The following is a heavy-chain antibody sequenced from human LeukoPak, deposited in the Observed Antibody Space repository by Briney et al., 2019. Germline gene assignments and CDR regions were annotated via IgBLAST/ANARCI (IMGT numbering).Heavy chain of an antibody. D-gene: IGHD3-22*01. CDR3: ARAPDSSGYYYIADY. CDR1: GFTISSNY. Sequence: GGSLRLSCAASGFTISSNYMNWVRQAPGKGLEWVSIIYSGGSTYYADSVKGRFTISRDNSKNTLYLQMNSLRAEDTAVYYCARAPDSSGYYYIADYWGQGTLVTVSS. V-gene: IGHV3-53*01. CDR2: IYSGGST. J-gene: IGHJ4*02.